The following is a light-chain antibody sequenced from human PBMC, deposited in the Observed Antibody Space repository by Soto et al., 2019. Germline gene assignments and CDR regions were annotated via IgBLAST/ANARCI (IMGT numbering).Light chain of an antibody. CDR1: SSNIGAGYD. V-gene: IGLV1-40*01. CDR3: QSYDSSLSGRGVI. Sequence: QSVLTQPPSVSGAPGQRVTISCTGSSSNIGAGYDVHWYQQLPGTAPKLLIYDNSNRPSGVPDRFSGSKSGTSASLAITGLQAEDEADYYCQSYDSSLSGRGVIFGGGTKLTVL. CDR2: DNS. J-gene: IGLJ2*01.